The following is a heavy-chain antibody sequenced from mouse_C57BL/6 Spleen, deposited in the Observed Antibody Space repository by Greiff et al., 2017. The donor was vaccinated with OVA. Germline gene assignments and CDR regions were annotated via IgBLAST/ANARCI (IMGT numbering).Heavy chain of an antibody. V-gene: IGHV1-9*01. CDR1: GYTFTSYW. Sequence: QVQLQQSGAELMKPGASVKLSCKASGYTFTSYWIEWVKQRPGHGLEWIGGILPGIGSTNYNEKFKGKATFTADTSSSTAYMQLSSLTSEDSAIYFCARGDGYDGAFDYWGQGTLVTVSA. CDR2: ILPGIGST. CDR3: ARGDGYDGAFDY. J-gene: IGHJ3*01. D-gene: IGHD2-2*01.